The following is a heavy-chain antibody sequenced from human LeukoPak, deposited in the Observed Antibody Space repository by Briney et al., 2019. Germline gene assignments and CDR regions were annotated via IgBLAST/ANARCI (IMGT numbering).Heavy chain of an antibody. CDR1: GYRFTNYW. J-gene: IGHJ4*02. Sequence: GESLKISCKGSGYRFTNYWIGWVRQMPGKGLEWMGIIYPGDSDTRYSPSFQGQVTISADKSIRTAYLQWSSLKASDTAMYYCARSAVITTGYFDYWGQGTLVTVSS. D-gene: IGHD3-22*01. CDR3: ARSAVITTGYFDY. CDR2: IYPGDSDT. V-gene: IGHV5-51*01.